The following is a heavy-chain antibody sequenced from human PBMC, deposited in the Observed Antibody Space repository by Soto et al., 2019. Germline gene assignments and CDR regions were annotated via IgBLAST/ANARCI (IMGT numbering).Heavy chain of an antibody. CDR1: GFTFRSYS. V-gene: IGHV3-21*04. J-gene: IGHJ4*02. CDR3: ARVAY. CDR2: ISSSSSYI. Sequence: VVSLRLSCAASGFTFRSYSMNWVRQAPGKGLEWVSSISSSSSYIYYADSVKGRFIISRDNAQNSLFLQMNTLRPEDSAIYYCARVAYWGPGTQVTVSP.